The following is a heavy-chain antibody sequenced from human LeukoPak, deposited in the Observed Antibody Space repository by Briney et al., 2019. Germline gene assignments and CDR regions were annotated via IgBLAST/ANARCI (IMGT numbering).Heavy chain of an antibody. V-gene: IGHV3-53*01. D-gene: IGHD6-13*01. J-gene: IGHJ6*03. CDR2: IYSGGST. Sequence: GGSLRLSCAASGFAVSSNYMSWVRQAPGKGLEWVSGIYSGGSTYYADSVKGRFTISRDNSKNTLYLQMNSLRAEDTAVYYCARVSSSSSWQHYYYYYYMDVWGKGTTVTISS. CDR3: ARVSSSSSWQHYYYYYYMDV. CDR1: GFAVSSNY.